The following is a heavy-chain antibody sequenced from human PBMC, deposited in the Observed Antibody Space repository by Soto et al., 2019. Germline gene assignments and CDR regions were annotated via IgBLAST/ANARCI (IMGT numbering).Heavy chain of an antibody. J-gene: IGHJ4*02. V-gene: IGHV3-20*04. Sequence: EVYLVESGGGVVRPGGSLRLSCAASGFGFDEYGMSWVRQGPGKGLEWVSGINRHGDSTGYADSVKGRFTISRVNANNSLYLQMNGLRAEDTAFYYCARDHRWGYEYGDYGDSWGQGTLVTVSS. D-gene: IGHD4-17*01. CDR3: ARDHRWGYEYGDYGDS. CDR2: INRHGDST. CDR1: GFGFDEYG.